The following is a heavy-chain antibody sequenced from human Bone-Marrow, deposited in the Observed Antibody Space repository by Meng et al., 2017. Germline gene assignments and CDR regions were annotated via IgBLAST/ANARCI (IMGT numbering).Heavy chain of an antibody. D-gene: IGHD6-6*01. CDR3: ARGLRAARPLLFGY. Sequence: VQLPQWGAGLLKPSETLSLTSAGYGGSFSGYYWSWIRQPPGKGLEWIGEINHSGSTNYNPSLKSRVTISVDTSKNQFSLKLSSVTAADTAVYYCARGLRAARPLLFGYWGQGTLVTVSS. V-gene: IGHV4-34*01. J-gene: IGHJ4*02. CDR1: GGSFSGYY. CDR2: INHSGST.